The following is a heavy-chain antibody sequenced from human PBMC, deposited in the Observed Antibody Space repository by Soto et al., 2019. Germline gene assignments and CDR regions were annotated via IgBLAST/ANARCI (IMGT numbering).Heavy chain of an antibody. CDR1: GFTFSSYW. CDR3: ASPQQWLGQRGDFDY. J-gene: IGHJ4*02. CDR2: IRQDGSDK. Sequence: EVQLVESGGGLVQPGGSLRLSCAASGFTFSSYWMSWVRQAPGKGLEWVANIRQDGSDKYYVDSVKGRFTNSRDNSKNSLYLQMNSLRAEDTAIYYCASPQQWLGQRGDFDYWGQGTLVTVSS. D-gene: IGHD6-19*01. V-gene: IGHV3-7*05.